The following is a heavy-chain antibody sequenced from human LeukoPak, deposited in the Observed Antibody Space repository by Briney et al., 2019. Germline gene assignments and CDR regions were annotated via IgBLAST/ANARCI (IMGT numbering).Heavy chain of an antibody. CDR2: IWYDGSNK. Sequence: GGSLRLSCAASGFTFSSYGMHWVRQAPGKGLEWVAVIWYDGSNKYYADSVKGRFTISRDNSKNSLYLQMNSLRAEDTAVYYCARAISGDYSLDMFDIWGQGTMVTVSS. D-gene: IGHD4-17*01. V-gene: IGHV3-33*01. CDR1: GFTFSSYG. CDR3: ARAISGDYSLDMFDI. J-gene: IGHJ3*02.